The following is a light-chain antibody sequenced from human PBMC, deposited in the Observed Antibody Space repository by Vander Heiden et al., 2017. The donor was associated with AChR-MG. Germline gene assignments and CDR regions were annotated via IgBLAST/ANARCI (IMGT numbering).Light chain of an antibody. J-gene: IGLJ2*01. Sequence: QSALAQPAPVSGSPGQSITIPCTGTRSHVGDFNFVSWYQQHPGKAPKLIIYDVTNRPSGVSDRFSGSKSGNTASLTISGLRNEDEAQYYCSSYTTSSTLTFGGGTTVAVL. V-gene: IGLV2-14*03. CDR1: RSHVGDFNF. CDR2: DVT. CDR3: SSYTTSSTLT.